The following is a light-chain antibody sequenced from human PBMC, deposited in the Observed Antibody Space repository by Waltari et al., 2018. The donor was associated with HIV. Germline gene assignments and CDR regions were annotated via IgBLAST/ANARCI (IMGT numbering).Light chain of an antibody. V-gene: IGLV1-44*01. Sequence: QSVLTQTPSASGTPGQRVTISCSGSSSNIGSTTVNWYQHLPGTAPKLLIYRDYERPSGVPDRFSGSKSGTSASLAIGGLQSEDETDYYCATWDDSLDGLVFGGGTKVTVL. CDR2: RDY. J-gene: IGLJ3*02. CDR1: SSNIGSTT. CDR3: ATWDDSLDGLV.